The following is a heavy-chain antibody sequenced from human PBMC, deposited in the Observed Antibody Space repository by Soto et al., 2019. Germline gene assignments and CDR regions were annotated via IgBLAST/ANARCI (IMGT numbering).Heavy chain of an antibody. CDR2: IYYSGNP. Sequence: PSETLSLTCTVSGDSISSNYWSWIRQPPGKGLEWIGYIYYSGNPTYNPSFKSRVTMSVDRSKNQFSLRLSSLTAADTAVYYCARNPPLLENDYYGLAVWGQGTTVTVSS. CDR1: GDSISSNY. CDR3: ARNPPLLENDYYGLAV. V-gene: IGHV4-59*08. J-gene: IGHJ6*02. D-gene: IGHD2-21*01.